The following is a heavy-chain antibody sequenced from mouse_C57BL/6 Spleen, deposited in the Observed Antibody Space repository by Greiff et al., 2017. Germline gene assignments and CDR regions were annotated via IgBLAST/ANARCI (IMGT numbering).Heavy chain of an antibody. Sequence: VQLQQSGAELVRPGSSVKLSCKASGYTFTSYWMHWVKQRPIQGLEWIGNIDPSDSETHYNQKFKDKATLTVDKSSSTAYMQLSSLTSEDSAVYYCARGGGLRFAYWGQGTLVTVSA. CDR2: IDPSDSET. J-gene: IGHJ3*01. CDR1: GYTFTSYW. CDR3: ARGGGLRFAY. V-gene: IGHV1-52*01.